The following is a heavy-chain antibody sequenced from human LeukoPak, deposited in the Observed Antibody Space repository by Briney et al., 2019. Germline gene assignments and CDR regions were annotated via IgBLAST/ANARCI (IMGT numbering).Heavy chain of an antibody. CDR1: GGSIRTYY. Sequence: SETLSLTCTVSGGSIRTYYWSWIRQPPGKGLEWIGYIYYSGSTNYNPSLKSRVTMSVDTSKNQFSLKLSSVTAADTAVYYCAGAPYYYDSSGSYPFDYWGQGTLVTVSP. J-gene: IGHJ4*02. D-gene: IGHD3-22*01. CDR3: AGAPYYYDSSGSYPFDY. CDR2: IYYSGST. V-gene: IGHV4-59*01.